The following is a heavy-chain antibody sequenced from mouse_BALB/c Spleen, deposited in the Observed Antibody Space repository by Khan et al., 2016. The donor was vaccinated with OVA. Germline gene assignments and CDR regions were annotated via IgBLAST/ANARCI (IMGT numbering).Heavy chain of an antibody. D-gene: IGHD1-1*01. J-gene: IGHJ3*01. CDR2: IDPANGDT. V-gene: IGHV14-3*02. CDR3: GRFFYHLYGSGWFAY. Sequence: EVQLQESGAELVKPGASVKLSCTASGFNIKDTYIHWVKQRPEQGLEWIGRIDPANGDTKCDPKFQGKATIRSDTSSTTAYLQRSSLASEETAGYYCGRFFYHLYGSGWFAYWGQGTLVTVSA. CDR1: GFNIKDTY.